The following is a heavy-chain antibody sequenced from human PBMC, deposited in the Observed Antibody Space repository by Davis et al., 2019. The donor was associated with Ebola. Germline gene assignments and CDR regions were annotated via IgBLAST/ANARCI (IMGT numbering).Heavy chain of an antibody. CDR1: GFVFRNYV. CDR3: ARFSRGNPIDD. J-gene: IGHJ4*02. CDR2: LGTSADT. Sequence: GESLKISCAASGFVFRNYVMSWVRQAPGKGLEWVSTLGTSADTYYADSVKGRFTISRDNSKNTLYLQMNSLRAEDTAVYYCARFSRGNPIDDWGQGTLVTVSS. V-gene: IGHV3-23*01.